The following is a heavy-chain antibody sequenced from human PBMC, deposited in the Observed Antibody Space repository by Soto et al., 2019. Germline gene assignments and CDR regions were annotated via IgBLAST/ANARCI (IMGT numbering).Heavy chain of an antibody. CDR2: ISVYSGYA. V-gene: IGHV1-18*01. CDR3: SKNGTTWYAP. Sequence: GASVKVSCKTSGYSFYNSGISWVRQAPGQGLEWMGWISVYSGYAHYAQKFQGRVIMTADTFTSTSYMELRGLRSDDTAMYYCSKNGTTWYAPWGQGTLVTVSS. D-gene: IGHD1-1*01. CDR1: GYSFYNSG. J-gene: IGHJ5*02.